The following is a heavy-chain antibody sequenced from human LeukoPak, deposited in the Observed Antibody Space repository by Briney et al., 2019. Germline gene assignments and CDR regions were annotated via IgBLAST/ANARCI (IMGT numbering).Heavy chain of an antibody. CDR2: INAGTSNT. D-gene: IGHD5-12*01. J-gene: IGHJ4*02. CDR3: AREGGAWIL. V-gene: IGHV1-3*01. CDR1: GYTFTSYA. Sequence: ASVKVSCKASGYTFTSYALHWVRQAPGQSLEWMGWINAGTSNTKYSQKFQGRVTISSDTSASTAYMELSSLRSEDTAVYYCAREGGAWILWGQGTLVTVSS.